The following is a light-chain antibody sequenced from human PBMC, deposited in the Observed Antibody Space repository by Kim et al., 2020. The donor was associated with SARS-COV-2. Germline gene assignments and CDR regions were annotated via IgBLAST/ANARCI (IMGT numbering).Light chain of an antibody. V-gene: IGKV1-39*01. Sequence: DIQMTQSQSYLSASEGDRVTITCRASQNIAKYLNWYQQKPGKAPKLLILAASKLQSGVPSRFSGSGSGTDFTLTINNLQPEDFATYYCQQSYNVPRAFGQGTKLEI. CDR1: QNIAKY. CDR2: AAS. J-gene: IGKJ2*01. CDR3: QQSYNVPRA.